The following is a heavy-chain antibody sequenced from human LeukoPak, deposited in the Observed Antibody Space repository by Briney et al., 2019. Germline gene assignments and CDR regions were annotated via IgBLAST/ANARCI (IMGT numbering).Heavy chain of an antibody. D-gene: IGHD3-22*01. J-gene: IGHJ4*02. CDR2: INHSGST. V-gene: IGHV4-34*01. CDR1: GGSFSGYY. Sequence: SETLSLTCAVYGGSFSGYYWSWIRQPPGKGLEWIGEINHSGSTNYNPSLKSRVTISVDTSKNQFSLKLSSVTAADTAVYYCARGRYYDSSGYHYPYYFDYWGQGTLVTVSS. CDR3: ARGRYYDSSGYHYPYYFDY.